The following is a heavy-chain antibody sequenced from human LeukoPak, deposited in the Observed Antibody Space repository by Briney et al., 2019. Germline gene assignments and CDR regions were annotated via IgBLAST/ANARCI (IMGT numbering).Heavy chain of an antibody. CDR3: AKDTYETLDY. D-gene: IGHD5-12*01. V-gene: IGHV3-30*02. J-gene: IGHJ4*02. Sequence: GGSLRLSCAASGFTFSSYGMHWVRQAPGKGLEWVAFIRYDGSNKYYADSVKGRFTISRDNSKNTMYPQMNSLRAEDTAVYYCAKDTYETLDYWGQGTLVTVSS. CDR2: IRYDGSNK. CDR1: GFTFSSYG.